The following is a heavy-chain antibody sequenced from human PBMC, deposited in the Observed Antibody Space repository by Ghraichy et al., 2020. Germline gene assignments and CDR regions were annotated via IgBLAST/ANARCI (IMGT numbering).Heavy chain of an antibody. CDR1: GFTFSSYA. CDR2: ISGSGDST. D-gene: IGHD2-15*01. V-gene: IGHV3-23*01. J-gene: IGHJ4*02. CDR3: AKGDKPYCSGGSCYPFDY. Sequence: GGSLRLSCAASGFTFSSYAMSWVRQAPGKGLEWVSGISGSGDSTYYADSVKGRLTISRDNSKNTLYLQMNSLRAEDTAVYYCAKGDKPYCSGGSCYPFDYWGQGTVVTVSS.